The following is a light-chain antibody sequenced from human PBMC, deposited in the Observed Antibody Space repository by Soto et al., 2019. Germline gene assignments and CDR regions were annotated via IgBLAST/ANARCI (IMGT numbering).Light chain of an antibody. V-gene: IGLV2-14*01. Sequence: QSVLTQPASVSGSPGQSITISCTGTSSDVGGSNYVSWYQQHPGKAPKLMIYEVSNRPSGVSYRFSGSKSGNTASLTISGLRAEDEADYYCSSYTSSSALYVFGTGTKLTVL. CDR3: SSYTSSSALYV. J-gene: IGLJ1*01. CDR1: SSDVGGSNY. CDR2: EVS.